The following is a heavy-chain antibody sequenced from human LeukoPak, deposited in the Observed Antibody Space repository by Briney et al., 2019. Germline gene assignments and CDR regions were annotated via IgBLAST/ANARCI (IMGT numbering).Heavy chain of an antibody. J-gene: IGHJ4*02. D-gene: IGHD2-15*01. CDR1: GGSFSGYY. V-gene: IGHV4-34*01. CDR2: INHSGRP. Sequence: SETLSLTCAVYGGSFSGYYWSWIRQPPGKGLEWIGEINHSGRPNYKPSVKSRVTISVDTSKNQFSLKLSSVTAADTAVYYCAISPARVVVPTAFDYWGQGTLVSVSS. CDR3: AISPARVVVPTAFDY.